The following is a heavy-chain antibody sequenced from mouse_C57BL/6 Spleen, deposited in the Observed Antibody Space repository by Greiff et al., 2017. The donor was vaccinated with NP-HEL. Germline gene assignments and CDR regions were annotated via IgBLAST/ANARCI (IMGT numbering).Heavy chain of an antibody. D-gene: IGHD1-1*01. CDR1: GFTFSDYG. Sequence: EVKLVESGGGLVKPGGSLKLSCAASGFTFSDYGMHWVRQAPEKGLEWVAYISSGSSTIYYADTVKGRFTISRDNAKNTLFLQMTSLRSEDTAMYYCAISYYYGSLYYAMDYWGQGTSVTVSS. V-gene: IGHV5-17*01. CDR2: ISSGSSTI. CDR3: AISYYYGSLYYAMDY. J-gene: IGHJ4*01.